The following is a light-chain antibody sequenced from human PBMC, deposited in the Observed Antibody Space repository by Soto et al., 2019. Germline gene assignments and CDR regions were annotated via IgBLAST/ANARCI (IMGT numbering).Light chain of an antibody. V-gene: IGLV2-23*02. J-gene: IGLJ2*01. CDR1: SSDVGSYDL. CDR3: CSYATTTL. Sequence: QSALTQPASVSGSPGQSITISCTGTSSDVGSYDLVSWYQQHPGNAPKLMIYEVSKRPSGVSDRFSGSKSGNTASLTISGLQADDEADYYCCSYATTTLFGGGTKRPS. CDR2: EVS.